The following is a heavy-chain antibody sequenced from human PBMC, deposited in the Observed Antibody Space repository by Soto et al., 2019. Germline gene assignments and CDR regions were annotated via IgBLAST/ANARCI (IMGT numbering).Heavy chain of an antibody. CDR2: LYDVYGS. CDR3: ASWHEREHAYDV. J-gene: IGHJ3*01. D-gene: IGHD1-1*01. V-gene: IGHV3-53*01. CDR1: GLTVSGTKY. Sequence: QTGGSLRLSCAAFGLTVSGTKYVAWVRQAPGKGLEWVSALYDVYGSFYADSMKGRFTTSSDNSKSTVYLQMNDLRPDDTAVYYCASWHEREHAYDVWGQGTAVTVSS.